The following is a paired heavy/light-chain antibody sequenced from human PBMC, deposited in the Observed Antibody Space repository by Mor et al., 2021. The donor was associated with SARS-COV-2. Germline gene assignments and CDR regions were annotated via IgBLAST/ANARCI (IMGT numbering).Heavy chain of an antibody. J-gene: IGHJ3*02. Sequence: QVQLVQSGAEVKKPGASVKVSCKASGYTFTSYGISWVRQAPGQGLEWMGWISAYNGNTNYAQKLQGRVTMTTDTSTSTAYMELRSLRSDDTAVYYCARGGERPAPVGLRWVPKEHDAFDIWGQGTMVTVSS. D-gene: IGHD4-17*01. CDR3: ARGGERPAPVGLRWVPKEHDAFDI. CDR1: GYTFTSYG. CDR2: ISAYNGNT. V-gene: IGHV1-18*04.
Light chain of an antibody. Sequence: QSALTQPASVSGSPGQSITISCTGTSSDVGNYNLVSWYQQHPGKAPKLMIYEVSKRPSGVSNRFSGSKSGNTASLTISGLQAEDEADYYCCSYAGSSTVVFGGGTKLTVL. CDR3: CSYAGSSTVV. V-gene: IGLV2-23*02. CDR1: SSDVGNYNL. J-gene: IGLJ2*01. CDR2: EVS.